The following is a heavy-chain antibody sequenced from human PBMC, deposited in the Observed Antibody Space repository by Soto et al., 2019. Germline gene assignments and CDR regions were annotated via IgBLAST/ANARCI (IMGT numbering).Heavy chain of an antibody. CDR1: GFTFSSYG. Sequence: GGSLRLSCAASGFTFSSYGMHWVRQAPGKGLEWVANIKQDGSEKYYVDSVKGRFTISRDNAKNSLYLQMNSLRAEDTAVYYCARVFRNYDFWSGYSSPDAFDIWGQGTMVTVSS. J-gene: IGHJ3*02. V-gene: IGHV3-7*01. D-gene: IGHD3-3*01. CDR2: IKQDGSEK. CDR3: ARVFRNYDFWSGYSSPDAFDI.